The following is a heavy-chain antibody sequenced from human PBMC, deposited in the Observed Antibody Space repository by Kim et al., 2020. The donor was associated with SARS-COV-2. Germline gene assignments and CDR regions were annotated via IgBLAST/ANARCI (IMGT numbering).Heavy chain of an antibody. V-gene: IGHV1-69*02. CDR1: GGTFSSYT. Sequence: SVKVSCKASGGTFSSYTISWVRQAPGQGLEWMGRIIPILGIANYAQKFQGRVTITADKSTSTAYMELSSLRSEDTAVYYCARGLLGDPGDAFDIWGQGTMVTVSS. CDR3: ARGLLGDPGDAFDI. D-gene: IGHD3-16*01. CDR2: IIPILGIA. J-gene: IGHJ3*02.